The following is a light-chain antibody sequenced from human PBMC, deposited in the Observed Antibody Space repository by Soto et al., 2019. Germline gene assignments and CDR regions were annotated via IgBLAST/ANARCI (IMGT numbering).Light chain of an antibody. CDR2: DAS. V-gene: IGKV3-15*01. CDR3: QQYNNWPET. CDR1: QRVSSN. J-gene: IGKJ1*01. Sequence: EIVMTQSPATLSVSPGDRATLSCRASQRVSSNLAWYQQKVGQAPRVLIYDASTRATGIPGRFSGSGSGTEFTLTISSLQSEDFAVYYCQQYNNWPETFGQGTKVEIK.